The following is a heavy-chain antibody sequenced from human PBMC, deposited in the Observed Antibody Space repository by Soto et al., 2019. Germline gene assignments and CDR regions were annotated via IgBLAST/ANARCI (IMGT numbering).Heavy chain of an antibody. CDR3: ARMERRGWCNGLDS. Sequence: SKARGVSFDNHSLLSLRQANGQGIEWMGWMNAGSGETGYAQNFQGKVTMTRDISIATAYMELNSLTSEDTAIFFRARMERRGWCNGLDSWRQGSLVTVTS. CDR2: MNAGSGET. CDR1: GVSFDNHS. D-gene: IGHD1-1*01. J-gene: IGHJ5*01. V-gene: IGHV1-8*02.